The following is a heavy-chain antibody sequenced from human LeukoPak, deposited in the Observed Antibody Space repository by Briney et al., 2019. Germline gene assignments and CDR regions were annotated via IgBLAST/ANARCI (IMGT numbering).Heavy chain of an antibody. CDR3: ARFLPGIGY. Sequence: KSTCHASRNTVTGKYMHWVGQTLGHGLEWMGWINPNSGGTNYAQKFQGRVTMTRDTSISTAYMELSRLRSDDTAVYYCARFLPGIGYWGQGTLVTVSS. CDR2: INPNSGGT. CDR1: RNTVTGKY. D-gene: IGHD2-2*01. V-gene: IGHV1-2*02. J-gene: IGHJ4*02.